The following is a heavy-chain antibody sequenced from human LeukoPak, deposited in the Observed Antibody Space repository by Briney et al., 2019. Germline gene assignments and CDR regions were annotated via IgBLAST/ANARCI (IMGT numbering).Heavy chain of an antibody. V-gene: IGHV3-30-3*01. CDR2: LSYDGSNK. D-gene: IGHD6-19*01. Sequence: PGGSLRLSCAASGFAFSTYAMHWVRQAPGKGLEWVAVLSYDGSNKYYADSVKGRFTISRDNSKNTLYLQMNSLRAEDTALYYCARDGLPGSGIDYWGQGTLVTVSS. CDR1: GFAFSTYA. CDR3: ARDGLPGSGIDY. J-gene: IGHJ4*02.